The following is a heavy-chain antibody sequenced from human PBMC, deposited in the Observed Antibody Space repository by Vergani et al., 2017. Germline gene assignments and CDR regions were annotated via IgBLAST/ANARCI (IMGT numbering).Heavy chain of an antibody. D-gene: IGHD6-19*01. V-gene: IGHV4-39*01. J-gene: IGHJ5*02. CDR3: ASHSPVYWLVKLGWIDP. Sequence: QLQLQESGPGLVKPSATLSLTCSVSGASIRSSNYYWGWIRQPPGKGLEWIASIYYSGSTYYNPSLKSRVTISVDTSKNQFSLKLSSVTAADTAVYFCASHSPVYWLVKLGWIDPWGQGILVTVSS. CDR1: GASIRSSNYY. CDR2: IYYSGST.